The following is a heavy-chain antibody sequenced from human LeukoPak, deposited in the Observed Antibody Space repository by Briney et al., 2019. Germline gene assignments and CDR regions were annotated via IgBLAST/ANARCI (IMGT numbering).Heavy chain of an antibody. J-gene: IGHJ4*02. V-gene: IGHV3-7*01. CDR2: IKQDGSEK. CDR3: VRLGELSDRGQYYFDY. CDR1: GFTFSSYW. Sequence: PGGSLRLSCAASGFTFSSYWMSWVRQAPGRGLEWVANIKQDGSEKYYVDSVKGRFTISRDNAKSSLYLQMNSLRAEDTAVYYCVRLGELSDRGQYYFDYWGQGTLVTVSS. D-gene: IGHD3-16*02.